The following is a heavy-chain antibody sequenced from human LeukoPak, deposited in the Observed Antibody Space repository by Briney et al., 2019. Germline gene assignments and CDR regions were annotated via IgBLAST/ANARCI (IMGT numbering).Heavy chain of an antibody. V-gene: IGHV1-69*06. CDR3: ARARYDILTGYYNGYYFDY. Sequence: ASVKVSSKASGGTFSSYAISWVRQAPGQGLEWMGGIIPIFGTANYAQKFQGRVTITADKSTSTAYMELSSLRSEDTAVYYCARARYDILTGYYNGYYFDYWGQGTLVTVSS. CDR1: GGTFSSYA. CDR2: IIPIFGTA. D-gene: IGHD3-9*01. J-gene: IGHJ4*02.